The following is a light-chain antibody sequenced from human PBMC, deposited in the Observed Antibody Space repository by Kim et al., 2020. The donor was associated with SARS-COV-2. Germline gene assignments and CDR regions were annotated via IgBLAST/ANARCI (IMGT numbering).Light chain of an antibody. CDR1: QTITKY. CDR3: QQSYSTPT. Sequence: DIQMTQSLSSLSASVGDRVTITCRASQTITKYLNWHHQKPGKAPKLLIYATSNLQSGVPSRFSGSGSGTDFTLTISSLQPEDFATYYCQQSYSTPTFGQGTKLEI. J-gene: IGKJ2*01. V-gene: IGKV1-39*01. CDR2: ATS.